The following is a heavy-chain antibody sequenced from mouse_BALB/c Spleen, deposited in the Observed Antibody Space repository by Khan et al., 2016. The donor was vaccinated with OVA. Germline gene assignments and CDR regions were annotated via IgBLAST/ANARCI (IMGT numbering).Heavy chain of an antibody. CDR3: ASERGRYYAMDY. J-gene: IGHJ4*01. Sequence: VQLKQSGPGLVKPSQSLSLTCTVAGYSITSDYAWNWIRQFPGNKLEWMGNISYSGSTGYNPSLKSRISITRDTSKTQFFLQLNSVTTEDTATYYCASERGRYYAMDYWGQGTSVTVSS. V-gene: IGHV3-2*02. CDR1: GYSITSDYA. D-gene: IGHD4-1*01. CDR2: ISYSGST.